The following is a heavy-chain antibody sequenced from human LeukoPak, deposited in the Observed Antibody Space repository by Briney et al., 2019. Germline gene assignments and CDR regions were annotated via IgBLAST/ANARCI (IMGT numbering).Heavy chain of an antibody. V-gene: IGHV3-48*01. CDR3: ARDGWFGDYNWFNP. CDR1: GFTFSSYS. Sequence: GESLRLSCAASGFTFSSYSMNWVRQAPGKGLEWVSYISSASNTIYYADSVKGRFTISRDNAKNSLYLQMNSLRAEDTAMYYCARDGWFGDYNWFNPWGQGTLVTVSS. D-gene: IGHD3-10*01. CDR2: ISSASNTI. J-gene: IGHJ5*02.